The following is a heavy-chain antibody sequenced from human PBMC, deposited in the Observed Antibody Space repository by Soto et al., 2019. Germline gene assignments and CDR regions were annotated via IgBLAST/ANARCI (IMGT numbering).Heavy chain of an antibody. D-gene: IGHD5-18*01. V-gene: IGHV3-30*03. Sequence: QAQLVESGGGVVQPGRSLRLSCAASGFTFSSYGMHWVRQAPGTGLEWVAVVSYDGGLQHYADSMKGRFPISRDNSKNMVLLQMNSLRAEDTAVYYCVSDRGYGHASVPYSWGQGTLVSVSS. CDR1: GFTFSSYG. CDR3: VSDRGYGHASVPYS. CDR2: VSYDGGLQ. J-gene: IGHJ4*02.